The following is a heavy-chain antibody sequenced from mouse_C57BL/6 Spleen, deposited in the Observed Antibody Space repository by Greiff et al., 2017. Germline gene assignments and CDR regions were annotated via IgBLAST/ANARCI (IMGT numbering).Heavy chain of an antibody. CDR3: ARSPLLLGAMDY. CDR1: GFTFTDYY. Sequence: DVHLVESGGGLVQPGGSLSLSCAASGFTFTDYYMSWVRQPPGKALEWLGFIRNKANGYTTEYSASVKGRFTISRDNSQSILYLQMNALRAEDSATYYCARSPLLLGAMDYWGQGTSVTVSS. D-gene: IGHD2-10*01. CDR2: IRNKANGYTT. J-gene: IGHJ4*01. V-gene: IGHV7-3*01.